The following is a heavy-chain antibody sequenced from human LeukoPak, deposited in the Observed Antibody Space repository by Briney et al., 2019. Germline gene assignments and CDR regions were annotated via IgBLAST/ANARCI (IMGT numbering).Heavy chain of an antibody. CDR1: GGSISSSSYY. CDR3: AREREGYYAAPAEVFDY. CDR2: IYYSGST. J-gene: IGHJ4*02. V-gene: IGHV4-39*02. D-gene: IGHD2-2*01. Sequence: PSETLSLTCTVSGGSISSSSYYWGWIRQPPGKGLEWIGSIYYSGSTYYNPSLKSRVTISVDTSKNQFSLKLSSVTAADTAVYYCAREREGYYAAPAEVFDYWGQGTLVTVSS.